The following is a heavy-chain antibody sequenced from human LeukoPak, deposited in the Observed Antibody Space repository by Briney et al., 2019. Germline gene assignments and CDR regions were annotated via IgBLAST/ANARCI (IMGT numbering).Heavy chain of an antibody. V-gene: IGHV3-30*04. J-gene: IGHJ4*02. CDR3: ARDPSIPTYYYDSSGYYNYFDY. D-gene: IGHD3-22*01. CDR2: ISYDGSNK. CDR1: GFTFSSYA. Sequence: AGGSLRLSCAASGFTFSSYAMHWVRQAPGKGLEWVAVISYDGSNKYYADSVKGRFTISRDNSKNTLYLQMNSLRAEDTAVYYCARDPSIPTYYYDSSGYYNYFDYWGQGTLVTVSS.